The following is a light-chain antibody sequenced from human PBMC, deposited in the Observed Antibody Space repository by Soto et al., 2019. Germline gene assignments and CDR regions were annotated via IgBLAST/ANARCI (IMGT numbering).Light chain of an antibody. CDR2: DAS. CDR1: QDISSF. V-gene: IGKV1-5*01. CDR3: QQHDDYSHAT. Sequence: DIQMTQSLSTLSASVGDRVTISCRASQDISSFLAWYQHKPGKAPKLLIYDASTLQTGVPSRFRGSGFGTEFTLTISGLQPDDFATYFCQQHDDYSHATFGQGTK. J-gene: IGKJ2*01.